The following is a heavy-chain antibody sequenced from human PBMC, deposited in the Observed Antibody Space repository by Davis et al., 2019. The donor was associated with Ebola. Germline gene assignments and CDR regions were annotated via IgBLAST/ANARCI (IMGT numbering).Heavy chain of an antibody. J-gene: IGHJ4*02. Sequence: PGGSLRLSCKGSGYSFTSYWIGWVRQMPGNGLEWMGIIYPGDSDTRYSPSFQGQVTISADKSISTAYLQWSSLKASDTAMYYCARILDIEGYWGQGTLVTVSS. D-gene: IGHD5-12*01. V-gene: IGHV5-51*01. CDR1: GYSFTSYW. CDR2: IYPGDSDT. CDR3: ARILDIEGY.